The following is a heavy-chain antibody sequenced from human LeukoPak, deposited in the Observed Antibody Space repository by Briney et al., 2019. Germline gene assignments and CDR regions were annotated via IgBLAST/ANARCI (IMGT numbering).Heavy chain of an antibody. D-gene: IGHD6-13*01. CDR2: ISGSGSGGST. V-gene: IGHV3-23*01. CDR3: AKDRPTVYSSSWLHFLDS. CDR1: GFTFSSSA. Sequence: GGSLRLSCAASGFTFSSSAMSWVRQAPGKGLEWVSNISGSGSGGSTYYVDSVKGRFTIPRDNSKNTLYLEMNSLRADDTAVYYCAKDRPTVYSSSWLHFLDSWGQGTLVTVSS. J-gene: IGHJ4*02.